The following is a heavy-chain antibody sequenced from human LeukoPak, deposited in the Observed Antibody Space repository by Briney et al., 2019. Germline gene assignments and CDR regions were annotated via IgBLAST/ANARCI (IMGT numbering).Heavy chain of an antibody. J-gene: IGHJ4*02. CDR2: IYGSGVNT. Sequence: GGSLRLSCAASGFTFSTYTMSWVRQAPGKGLEWVSSIYGSGVNTFYADSVQGRFTISRDNSENTLYLQMNSLRAEDTAVYYCARSGGWLHYFDFWGQGTLVTVSS. CDR1: GFTFSTYT. D-gene: IGHD6-19*01. CDR3: ARSGGWLHYFDF. V-gene: IGHV3-23*01.